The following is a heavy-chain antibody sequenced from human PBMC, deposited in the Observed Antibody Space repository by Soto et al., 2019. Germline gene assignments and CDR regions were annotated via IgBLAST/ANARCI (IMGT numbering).Heavy chain of an antibody. CDR3: AKDLSIAARPLAGMDV. CDR2: ISYDGSNK. Sequence: LRLSCAASGFTFSSYGMHWVRQAPGKGLEWVAVISYDGSNKYYADSVKGRFTISRDNSKNTLYLQMNSLRAEDTAVYYCAKDLSIAARPLAGMDVWGQGTTVTVS. V-gene: IGHV3-30*18. J-gene: IGHJ6*02. CDR1: GFTFSSYG. D-gene: IGHD6-6*01.